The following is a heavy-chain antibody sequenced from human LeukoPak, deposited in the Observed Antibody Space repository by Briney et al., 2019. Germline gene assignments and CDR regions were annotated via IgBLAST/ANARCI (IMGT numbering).Heavy chain of an antibody. V-gene: IGHV4-34*01. CDR2: INHSGST. D-gene: IGHD3-10*01. J-gene: IGHJ4*02. Sequence: SETLSLTCAVYGGSFSGYYWNWIRQPPGKGLEWIGEINHSGSTTYNRSLKSRVTISVDTSKNQFSLKLSSVTAADTAVYYCARSTMVRGVIITGLDYWGQGTLVTVSS. CDR3: ARSTMVRGVIITGLDY. CDR1: GGSFSGYY.